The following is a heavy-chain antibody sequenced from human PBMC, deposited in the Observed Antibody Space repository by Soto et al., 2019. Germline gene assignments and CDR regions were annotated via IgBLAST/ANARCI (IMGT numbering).Heavy chain of an antibody. CDR3: SRLTYPYEANNSGNRDYGMDV. CDR1: GDSIRSDSW. J-gene: IGHJ6*02. CDR2: IFHSGST. D-gene: IGHD6-19*01. Sequence: QVRLQESSPGLVKPSGTLSLTCAVSGDSIRSDSWWSWVRQSPGKGLEWIGGIFHSGSTNYNPSLESRVTISLDKSKNEFSLHLTSVTVADTALYFCSRLTYPYEANNSGNRDYGMDVWGQGTTVTVSS. V-gene: IGHV4-4*02.